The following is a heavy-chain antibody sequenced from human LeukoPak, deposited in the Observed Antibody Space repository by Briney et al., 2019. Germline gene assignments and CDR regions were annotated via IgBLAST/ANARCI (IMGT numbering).Heavy chain of an antibody. CDR1: GFTFSSYA. V-gene: IGHV3-64*01. D-gene: IGHD3-10*01. CDR2: ISSNGGST. J-gene: IGHJ3*02. Sequence: GGSLRLSCAASGFTFSSYAMHWDRQAPGKGLEYVSAISSNGGSTYYANSVKGRFTISRDNSKKTLYLQMGSLRAEDMAVYYCARERVQGSGAFDIWGQGTTVTVSS. CDR3: ARERVQGSGAFDI.